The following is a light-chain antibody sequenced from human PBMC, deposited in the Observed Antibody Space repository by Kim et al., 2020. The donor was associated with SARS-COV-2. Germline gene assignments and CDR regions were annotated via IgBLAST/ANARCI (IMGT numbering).Light chain of an antibody. Sequence: GDRVTITCRASQDISSALAWYQQKPGKAPNLLIYDASSLESGVPSRFSGIGSGTDFALTISSLHPEAFATYYCQQFNNYPTFGPGTKA. CDR3: QQFNNYPT. CDR1: QDISSA. CDR2: DAS. V-gene: IGKV1D-13*01. J-gene: IGKJ1*01.